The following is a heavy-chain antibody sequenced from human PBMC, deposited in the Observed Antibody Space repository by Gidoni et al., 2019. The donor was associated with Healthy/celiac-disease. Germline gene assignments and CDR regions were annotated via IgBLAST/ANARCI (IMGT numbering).Heavy chain of an antibody. CDR1: GFTFSDYY. V-gene: IGHV3-11*06. CDR2: ISSSSSYT. Sequence: QVQLVESGGGLVKPGGSLRLSCAASGFTFSDYYMSWIRQAPGKGLGWVSYISSSSSYTNYADSVKGRFTISRDNAKNSLYLQMNSLRAEDTAVYYCARDRVYDSRESDAFDIWGQGTMVTVSS. CDR3: ARDRVYDSRESDAFDI. J-gene: IGHJ3*02. D-gene: IGHD3-22*01.